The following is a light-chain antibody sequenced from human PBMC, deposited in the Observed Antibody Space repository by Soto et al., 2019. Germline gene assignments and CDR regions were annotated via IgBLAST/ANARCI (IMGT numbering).Light chain of an antibody. CDR2: EVS. CDR1: SSDVGSYNL. J-gene: IGLJ2*01. CDR3: CSYAGSSTYVV. Sequence: QSVLTQPASVAGSPGQSITLSCTGTSSDVGSYNLVSWYQQHPGKATKLMIYEVSKRPSGVSNRFSGSKSGNTASLTISGLQAEDEADYYCCSYAGSSTYVVFGGGTKLTVL. V-gene: IGLV2-23*02.